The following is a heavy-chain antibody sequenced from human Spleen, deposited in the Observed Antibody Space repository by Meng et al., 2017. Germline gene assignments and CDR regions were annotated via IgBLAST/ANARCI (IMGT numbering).Heavy chain of an antibody. CDR3: AREGGNRGYDAFDI. CDR1: GYNFPDYY. V-gene: IGHV1-46*04. CDR2: INPYSGAT. Sequence: ASVKVSCKPSGYNFPDYYIHWVRRAPGQGLEWMGVINPYSGATTYAQRLQGRVIMTTDTSTTTVYMDLISLTSEDTAVYYCAREGGNRGYDAFDIWGQGTMVTVSS. D-gene: IGHD5-12*01. J-gene: IGHJ3*02.